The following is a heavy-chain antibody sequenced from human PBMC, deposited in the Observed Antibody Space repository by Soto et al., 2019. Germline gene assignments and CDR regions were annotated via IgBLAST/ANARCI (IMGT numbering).Heavy chain of an antibody. CDR3: ASGTHSSGWKY. D-gene: IGHD6-19*01. J-gene: IGHJ4*02. V-gene: IGHV6-1*01. CDR1: GDGVSNNRGA. Sequence: PSQTLTVTCAISGDGVSNNRGAWNWIRQSPSRGLEWLGRTYYRSKWWNDYAVSVRSRITINPDTSKNQFSLQLNSVTPEDTAVYYCASGTHSSGWKYWGQGTLVTVSS. CDR2: TYYRSKWWN.